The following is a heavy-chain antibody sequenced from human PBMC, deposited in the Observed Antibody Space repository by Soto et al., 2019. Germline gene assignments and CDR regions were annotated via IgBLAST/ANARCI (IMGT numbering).Heavy chain of an antibody. CDR2: IYHSGGT. Sequence: QVQLQESGPGLVKPSGTLSLTCAVSGGSISSSNCWSWVRQPPGKGLEWIGEIYHSGGTNYNPSRKNRFTLSVEKAKNQVPPKVSLGTAAGNAVLYCAGKKPEKDFWVVFIWNWFDPWGQGTLVTVSS. CDR1: GGSISSSNC. D-gene: IGHD3-3*01. J-gene: IGHJ5*02. CDR3: AGKKPEKDFWVVFIWNWFDP. V-gene: IGHV4-4*02.